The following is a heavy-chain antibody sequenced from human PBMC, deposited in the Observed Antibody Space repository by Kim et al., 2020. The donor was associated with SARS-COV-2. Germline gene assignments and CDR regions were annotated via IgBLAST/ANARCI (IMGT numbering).Heavy chain of an antibody. CDR2: PIFGTA. Sequence: PIFGTANYAQKFQGRVTITADESTSTAYMELSSLRSEDTAVYYCAGDGDYWGQGTLVTVSS. CDR3: AGDGDY. V-gene: IGHV1-69*01. J-gene: IGHJ4*02.